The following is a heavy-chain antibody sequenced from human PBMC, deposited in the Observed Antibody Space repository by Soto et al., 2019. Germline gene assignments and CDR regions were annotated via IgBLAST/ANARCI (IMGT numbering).Heavy chain of an antibody. Sequence: GASVKVSCKASGYTFTSYYMHWVRQASGQGLEWMGIINPSGGSTSYAQKFQGRVTMTRDTSTSTVYMELSSLRSEDTAVYYCAGTYYDFWSGYYPYGMDVWGQGTTVTVSS. J-gene: IGHJ6*02. CDR3: AGTYYDFWSGYYPYGMDV. V-gene: IGHV1-46*01. D-gene: IGHD3-3*01. CDR1: GYTFTSYY. CDR2: INPSGGST.